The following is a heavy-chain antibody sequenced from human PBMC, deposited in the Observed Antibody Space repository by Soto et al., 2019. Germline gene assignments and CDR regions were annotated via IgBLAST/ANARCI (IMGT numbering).Heavy chain of an antibody. CDR1: GFTFSSYA. J-gene: IGHJ6*02. CDR3: AVFSYSSYYYSGVDV. CDR2: IGGGGGCT. Sequence: AGGSLRLSCAASGFTFSSYAMSWVRQAPGNGVGLVSAIGGGGGCTSYADAVKGRFTISGDNSKSTLYLQMNSLRAEDTAVYYFAVFSYSSYYYSGVDVWGQGSTVTVSS. D-gene: IGHD1-26*01. V-gene: IGHV3-23*01.